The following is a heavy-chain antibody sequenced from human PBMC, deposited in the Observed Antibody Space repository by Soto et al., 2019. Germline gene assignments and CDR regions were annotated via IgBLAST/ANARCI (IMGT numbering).Heavy chain of an antibody. Sequence: PSLTCAVYGGSYSGYYWSWIRQPPGKGLEWIGEINHSGSTNYNPSLKSRVTISVDTSKNQFSLKLSSVTAADTAVYYCARAQPTYRMIRGLFDYWGQGTLVTVSS. CDR3: ARAQPTYRMIRGLFDY. J-gene: IGHJ4*02. D-gene: IGHD3-22*01. V-gene: IGHV4-34*01. CDR2: INHSGST. CDR1: GGSYSGYY.